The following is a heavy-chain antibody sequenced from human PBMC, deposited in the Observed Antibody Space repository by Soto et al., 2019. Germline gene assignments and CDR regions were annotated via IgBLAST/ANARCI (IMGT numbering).Heavy chain of an antibody. CDR3: AHNGYGDYPIDC. CDR2: IYWDDTK. J-gene: IGHJ4*02. D-gene: IGHD4-17*01. CDR1: GFSLSTSGVG. V-gene: IGHV2-5*02. Sequence: QITLKESGPTLVKPTQTLTLTCTFSGFSLSTSGVGVGWIRQPPGEALEWLAVIYWDDTKHYSPSLKSRLTXXKXXSNNQVVLTTTNVDPVDTATYYCAHNGYGDYPIDCWCQGTLVTVSS.